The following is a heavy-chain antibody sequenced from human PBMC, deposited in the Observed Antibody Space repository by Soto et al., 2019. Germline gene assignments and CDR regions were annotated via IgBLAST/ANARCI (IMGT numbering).Heavy chain of an antibody. CDR3: TKSPPPPSYYDSSGYYYFDY. D-gene: IGHD3-22*01. CDR1: GFTFSSYA. CDR2: ISGSGGST. J-gene: IGHJ4*02. Sequence: GGSLRLSCAASGFTFSSYAMSWVRQAPGKGLELVSAISGSGGSTYYADSGKGRFTISRDKSKNTLYLQMNSLRAQDTAVYYCTKSPPPPSYYDSSGYYYFDYWGQGTMVTVSS. V-gene: IGHV3-23*01.